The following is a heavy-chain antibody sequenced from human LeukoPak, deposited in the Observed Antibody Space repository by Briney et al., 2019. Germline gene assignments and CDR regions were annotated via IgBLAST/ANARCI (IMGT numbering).Heavy chain of an antibody. CDR3: ARQRYGIFDI. CDR1: GGSISSSSYF. Sequence: SETLSLTCTVSGGSISSSSYFWGWIRQPPGKGLEWIGRIYYSGSIYYNPSLKSRVTISVDTSKSHFSLKLSSVTAADTALYYCARQRYGIFDIWGQGTMVTVSS. CDR2: IYYSGSI. J-gene: IGHJ3*02. V-gene: IGHV4-39*01. D-gene: IGHD3-9*01.